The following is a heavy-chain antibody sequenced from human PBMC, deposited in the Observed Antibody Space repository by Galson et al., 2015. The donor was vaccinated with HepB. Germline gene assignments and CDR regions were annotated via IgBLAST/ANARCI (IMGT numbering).Heavy chain of an antibody. V-gene: IGHV3-30*18. J-gene: IGHJ4*02. CDR1: GFTFSSYG. D-gene: IGHD2-21*02. CDR2: ISYDGSNK. CDR3: AKDGGGLPFDY. Sequence: SLRLSCAASGFTFSSYGMHWVRQAPGKGLEWVAVISYDGSNKYYADSVKGRLTISRDNSKNTLYLQMNSLRAEDTAVYYCAKDGGGLPFDYWGQGTLVTVSS.